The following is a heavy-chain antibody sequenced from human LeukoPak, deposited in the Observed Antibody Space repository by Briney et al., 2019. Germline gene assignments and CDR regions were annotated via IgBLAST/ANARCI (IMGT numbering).Heavy chain of an antibody. Sequence: PGGSLRLSCATSGITFSTNWMHWVRQAPGKGLVWVSRINSDGSITNYADSVKGRFTISRDNAKNTLYLQMNRLRAEDTAVYYCGSSRTTCCDYWGQGALVTVSS. J-gene: IGHJ4*02. CDR2: INSDGSIT. CDR3: GSSRTTCCDY. CDR1: GITFSTNW. D-gene: IGHD2-2*01. V-gene: IGHV3-74*01.